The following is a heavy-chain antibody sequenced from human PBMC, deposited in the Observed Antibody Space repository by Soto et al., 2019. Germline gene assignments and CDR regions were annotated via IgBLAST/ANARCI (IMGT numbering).Heavy chain of an antibody. J-gene: IGHJ4*02. CDR1: GDTFNFYT. D-gene: IGHD3-10*01. CDR2: FNPILTMS. V-gene: IGHV1-69*02. CDR3: ATSYGSGYRAFDF. Sequence: QVQLVQSGADVKKPGSSVKVSCKASGDTFNFYTINWVRQAPGLGLEWMGRFNPILTMSNYAQKFEGRVRITADKSTSTANMELSRLRAEDTAMYYCATSYGSGYRAFDFWGQGALVTVSS.